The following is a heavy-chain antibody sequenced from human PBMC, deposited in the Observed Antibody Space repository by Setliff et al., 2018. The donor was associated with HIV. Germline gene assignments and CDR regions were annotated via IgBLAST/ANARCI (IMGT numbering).Heavy chain of an antibody. J-gene: IGHJ4*02. CDR1: GFDFSSHA. D-gene: IGHD6-13*01. CDR3: AKRLAGSNTWYHFDT. Sequence: PGGSLRLSCAASGFDFSSHAMSWVRQAPGKGLEWLSVISGHTINVYYADSAKGRFTISRDNSKNTLYLQLNSLSAEDTAIYYCAKRLAGSNTWYHFDTWGQGTLVTVSS. V-gene: IGHV3-23*01. CDR2: ISGHTINV.